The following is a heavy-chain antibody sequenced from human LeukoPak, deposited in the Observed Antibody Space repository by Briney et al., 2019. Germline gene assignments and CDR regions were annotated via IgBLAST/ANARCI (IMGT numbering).Heavy chain of an antibody. Sequence: GGSLRLSCAASGFTFSNAWMSWVRQAPGKGLEWVGRIKSKTGGGKTDYAAPVKGTFTISRDDSKNTLYLQMSSLKTEDTAVYYCTTAIDYYDSSGYYYYFDYWGQGTLVTVSS. J-gene: IGHJ4*02. D-gene: IGHD3-22*01. CDR1: GFTFSNAW. CDR3: TTAIDYYDSSGYYYYFDY. V-gene: IGHV3-15*01. CDR2: IKSKTGGGKT.